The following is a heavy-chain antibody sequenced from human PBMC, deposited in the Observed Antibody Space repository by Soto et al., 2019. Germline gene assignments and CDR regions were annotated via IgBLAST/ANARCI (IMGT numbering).Heavy chain of an antibody. D-gene: IGHD5-18*01. CDR1: GGSISSYY. J-gene: IGHJ5*02. V-gene: IGHV4-59*01. Sequence: PSETLSLTCTVSGGSISSYYWSWIRQPPGKGLEWIGYIYYSGSTNYNPSLKSRVTISVDTSKNQFSLKLSSVTAADTAVYYCARDSLIGYSYGWFDPWGQGXLVTVYS. CDR2: IYYSGST. CDR3: ARDSLIGYSYGWFDP.